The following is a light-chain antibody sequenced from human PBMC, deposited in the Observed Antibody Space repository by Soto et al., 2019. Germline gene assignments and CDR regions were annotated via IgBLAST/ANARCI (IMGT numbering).Light chain of an antibody. V-gene: IGLV3-21*02. Sequence: SYELTQPPSLSVAPGQTATITCGGNNIGSKGVHWYQQRPGQAPVLVVFEDSDRPSGIPERFTGSNSGNTATLTISGLQTEDEADYYCSSYTSIITVVFGGGTKLTVL. J-gene: IGLJ2*01. CDR2: EDS. CDR3: SSYTSIITVV. CDR1: NIGSKG.